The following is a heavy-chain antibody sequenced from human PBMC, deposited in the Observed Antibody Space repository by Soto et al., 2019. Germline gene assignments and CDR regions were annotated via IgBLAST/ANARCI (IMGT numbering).Heavy chain of an antibody. Sequence: QVQLVQSGAEVKKPGSSVKVSCKASGGTFSSYAISWVRQAPGQGLEWMGWINPNSGGTNYAQKFQGRVTMTRDTSISTAYMELSRLRSDDTAVYYCAREIGTAVAGTGYWGQGTLVTVSS. CDR3: AREIGTAVAGTGY. CDR2: INPNSGGT. CDR1: GGTFSSYA. J-gene: IGHJ4*02. D-gene: IGHD6-19*01. V-gene: IGHV1-2*02.